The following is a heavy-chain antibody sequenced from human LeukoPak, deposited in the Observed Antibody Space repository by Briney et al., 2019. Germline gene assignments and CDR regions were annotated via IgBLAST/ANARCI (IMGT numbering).Heavy chain of an antibody. CDR1: GISFSSYW. CDR2: IKQDGNEK. V-gene: IGHV3-7*01. CDR3: ARDYILRARWFDP. Sequence: GGSLRLSCAASGISFSSYWMTWVRQAPGKGLEWVASIKQDGNEKWYVDSMKGRFTISRDNTKNSVFLQMNNLRAEDTAVYYCARDYILRARWFDPWGQGTLVTVSS. J-gene: IGHJ5*02. D-gene: IGHD6-6*01.